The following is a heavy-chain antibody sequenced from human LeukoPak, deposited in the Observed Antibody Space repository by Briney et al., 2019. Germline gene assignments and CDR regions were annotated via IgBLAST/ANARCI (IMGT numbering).Heavy chain of an antibody. CDR3: ARDPSGYGGHFDY. D-gene: IGHD4/OR15-4a*01. Sequence: SETLSLTCTVSGASISSSDYWSWVRQPAGKGLEWIGRIYTGGMTNYSPSLRRRVTISLDTSKNQFSLMLTSVTAADTAVYYCARDPSGYGGHFDYWGLGTLITVSS. CDR1: GASISSSDY. V-gene: IGHV4-4*07. J-gene: IGHJ4*02. CDR2: IYTGGMT.